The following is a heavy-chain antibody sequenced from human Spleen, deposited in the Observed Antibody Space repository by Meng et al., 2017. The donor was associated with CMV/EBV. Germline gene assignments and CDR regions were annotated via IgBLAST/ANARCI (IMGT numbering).Heavy chain of an antibody. V-gene: IGHV4-39*07. CDR2: LSYSGSS. CDR3: ARVGNWGLNDY. Sequence: GSLRLSCTVSGDSISGGSYFWGWIRQPPGKGLEWIGSLSYSGSSSYNPSLKSRVTISVDMSKNQFSLKMTSVTAADTAVYYCARVGNWGLNDYWGQGTLVTVSS. D-gene: IGHD3-16*01. CDR1: GDSISGGSYF. J-gene: IGHJ4*02.